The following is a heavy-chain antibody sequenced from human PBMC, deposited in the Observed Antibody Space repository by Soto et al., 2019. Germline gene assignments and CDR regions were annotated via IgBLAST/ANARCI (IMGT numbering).Heavy chain of an antibody. CDR2: IKEDGSEQ. Sequence: EVQLVEPGGGLVQPGGSLRLSCAASGFIFSTYWMTWVRQAPGRGLEWVANIKEDGSEQYYVDSVKGRFIISRDNAKNSLYLQMNSLRAEDTALYYCASWYNYNLGHYWGQGTLVTVSS. V-gene: IGHV3-7*01. CDR1: GFIFSTYW. D-gene: IGHD1-20*01. J-gene: IGHJ4*02. CDR3: ASWYNYNLGHY.